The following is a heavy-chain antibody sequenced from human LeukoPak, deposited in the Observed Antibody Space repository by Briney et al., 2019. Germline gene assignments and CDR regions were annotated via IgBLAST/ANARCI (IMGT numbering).Heavy chain of an antibody. J-gene: IGHJ5*02. CDR2: IDYSGTT. CDR3: ARSGGKTSNWFDP. Sequence: SETLSLTCTVSGGSISSSSYYWVWIRQPPGKGLEWIGTIDYSGTTYYKPSLKSRVTISVDTSKNQFSLKLSSVTAADTAVYYCARSGGKTSNWFDPWGQGTLVTVSS. D-gene: IGHD1-14*01. CDR1: GGSISSSSYY. V-gene: IGHV4-39*07.